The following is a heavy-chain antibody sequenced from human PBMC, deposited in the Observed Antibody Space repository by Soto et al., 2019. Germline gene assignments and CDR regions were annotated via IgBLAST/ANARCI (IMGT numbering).Heavy chain of an antibody. D-gene: IGHD2-15*01. Sequence: VQLLESGGGLIQPGGSLRLSCAASGFTFSYGIHWLRQAPGKGLEWVAYISYHSSNKFYGDSVKGRFTISRDNSKNTQFLQMNSPRAEDTAVYYCTKLVIGYCSGNTCDDYWGQGTLVAVSS. J-gene: IGHJ4*02. CDR3: TKLVIGYCSGNTCDDY. V-gene: IGHV3-30*18. CDR1: GFTFSYG. CDR2: ISYHSSNK.